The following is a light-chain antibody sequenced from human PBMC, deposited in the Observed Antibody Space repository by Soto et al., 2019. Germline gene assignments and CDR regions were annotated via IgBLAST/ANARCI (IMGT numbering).Light chain of an antibody. CDR1: TTDIRRYNY. J-gene: IGLJ2*01. Sequence: QSVLTQPASVSGSPGQSITISCTGTTTDIRRYNYVSWYQHHPDKAPKLILYEVSNRPSGVSDRFSGSKSGTTASLTISGLQPEDEASYYCSSYTSSRTLVFGGGTKLTVL. CDR2: EVS. CDR3: SSYTSSRTLV. V-gene: IGLV2-14*01.